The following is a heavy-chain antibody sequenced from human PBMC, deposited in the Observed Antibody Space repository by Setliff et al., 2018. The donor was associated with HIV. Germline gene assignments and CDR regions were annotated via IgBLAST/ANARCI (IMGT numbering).Heavy chain of an antibody. D-gene: IGHD5-18*01. V-gene: IGHV4-61*09. CDR2: IHTSGNA. CDR3: ARGAIQLWLRSYYYMDV. CDR1: GGSISSGTYF. J-gene: IGHJ6*03. Sequence: SETLSLTCTVSGGSISSGTYFWSWIRQPAGKGLEWIGHIHTSGNANYNPSLNSRVTISVDTSKNQFSLKLSSVTAADTAVYYCARGAIQLWLRSYYYMDVWGKGTTVTVSS.